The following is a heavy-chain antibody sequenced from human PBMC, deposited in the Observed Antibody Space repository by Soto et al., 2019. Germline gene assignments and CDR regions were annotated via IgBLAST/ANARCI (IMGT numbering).Heavy chain of an antibody. V-gene: IGHV4-31*03. Sequence: PSETLSLTCTVSGGSISSGGYYWSWIRQHPGKGLEWIGYIYYSGSTYYNPSLKSRVTISVDTSKNQFSLKLSSVTAADTAVYYCARDALAVAVIRGEGAFDIWGQGTMVTVSS. CDR2: IYYSGST. CDR3: ARDALAVAVIRGEGAFDI. J-gene: IGHJ3*02. CDR1: GGSISSGGYY. D-gene: IGHD6-19*01.